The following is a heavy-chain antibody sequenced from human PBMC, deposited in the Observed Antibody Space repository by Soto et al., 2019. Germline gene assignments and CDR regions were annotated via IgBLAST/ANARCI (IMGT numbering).Heavy chain of an antibody. CDR3: ARKLHDYGDSQDYWYFDL. Sequence: QVQLQESGPGLVKPSETLSLTCTVSGGSVSSGSYYWSWIRQPPGKGLEWIGYIYYSGSTNYNPSLKSRVTISVDTSKNQFSLKLSSVTAADTAVYYCARKLHDYGDSQDYWYFDLWGRGTLVTVSS. CDR2: IYYSGST. J-gene: IGHJ2*01. CDR1: GGSVSSGSYY. D-gene: IGHD4-17*01. V-gene: IGHV4-61*01.